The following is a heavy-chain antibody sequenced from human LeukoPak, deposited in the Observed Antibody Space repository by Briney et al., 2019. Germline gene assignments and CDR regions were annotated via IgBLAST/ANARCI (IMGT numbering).Heavy chain of an antibody. V-gene: IGHV3-74*01. J-gene: IGHJ4*02. D-gene: IGHD6-19*01. CDR3: ARRIGYSSGHSAVYYFDY. CDR1: GSTFSTYW. CDR2: INSGGDDT. Sequence: AGGSLRLSCAASGSTFSTYWMHWVRQAPGKGLVWVSLINSGGDDTRYADSVKGRFTISRDNAKNTLYLQMNSLRAEDTAVYYCARRIGYSSGHSAVYYFDYWGQGTLVTVSS.